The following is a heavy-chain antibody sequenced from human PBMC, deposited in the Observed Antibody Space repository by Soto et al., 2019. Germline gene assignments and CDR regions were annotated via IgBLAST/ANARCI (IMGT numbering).Heavy chain of an antibody. CDR2: IYYSGST. D-gene: IGHD3-9*01. Sequence: SETLSLTCTVSGGSISSYYWSWIRQPPGKGLEWIGYIYYSGSTNYNPSLKSRVTISVDTSKNQFSLKLSSVTAADTAVYYCARELRYFDLYYFDYWGQGTLVTVSS. CDR1: GGSISSYY. CDR3: ARELRYFDLYYFDY. V-gene: IGHV4-59*01. J-gene: IGHJ4*02.